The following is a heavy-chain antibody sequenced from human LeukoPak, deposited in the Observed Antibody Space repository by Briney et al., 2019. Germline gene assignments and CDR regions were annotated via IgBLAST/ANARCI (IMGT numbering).Heavy chain of an antibody. J-gene: IGHJ6*03. V-gene: IGHV3-11*04. CDR2: ISSSTGSV. Sequence: GGSLRLSCAASGFTFSDYYMSWIRQAPGKGLEWISYISSSTGSVYYADSLRGRFTISRDNAKNSLYLQMDSLRAEDTAVYYCARIVEGPPATVSNYYYMDVWGQGTTVTVSS. D-gene: IGHD2-2*01. CDR3: ARIVEGPPATVSNYYYMDV. CDR1: GFTFSDYY.